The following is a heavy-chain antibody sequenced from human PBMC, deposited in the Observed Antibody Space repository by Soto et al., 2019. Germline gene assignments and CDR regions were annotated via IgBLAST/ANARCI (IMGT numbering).Heavy chain of an antibody. CDR2: ISAYNGNT. CDR3: ARLQRSFYLFDY. V-gene: IGHV1-18*01. D-gene: IGHD6-25*01. Sequence: ASVKVSCKASGYTFTSYGISWVRQAPGQGLEWMGWISAYNGNTNYAQKLQGRVTMTTDTSTSTAYMELRSLRPDDTAVYYCARLQRSFYLFDYWGQGTLVTVSS. J-gene: IGHJ4*02. CDR1: GYTFTSYG.